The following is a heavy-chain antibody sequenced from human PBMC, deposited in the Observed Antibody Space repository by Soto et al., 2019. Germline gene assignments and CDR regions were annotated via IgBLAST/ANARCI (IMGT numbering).Heavy chain of an antibody. CDR2: MNPDSGNT. CDR3: ARVHMGAHYFDY. D-gene: IGHD3-16*01. CDR1: GYTFTSYD. Sequence: QVQLVQSGAEVKKPGASVKVSCKASGYTFTSYDINWVRQATGQGLEWMGWMNPDSGNTGYAQKFQGRVTMTRNTSISTAYMELNSLRSDDTAGYYCARVHMGAHYFDYWGQGPLVTVSS. V-gene: IGHV1-8*01. J-gene: IGHJ4*02.